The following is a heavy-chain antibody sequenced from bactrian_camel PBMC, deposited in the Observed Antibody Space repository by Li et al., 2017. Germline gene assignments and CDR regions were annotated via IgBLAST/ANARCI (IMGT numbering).Heavy chain of an antibody. V-gene: IGHV3S54*01. CDR1: PGTAF. CDR3: AARPTPQCRDGLGFAGGNYY. Sequence: HVQLVESGGGSAQVGGSLRLSCTTFPGTAFKAWFRQISGKEREGVAAIFTGSGRDYYAASVTGRFTISQDNTKTTLYLQMNDLKPEDTATYYCAARPTPQCRDGLGFAGGNYYWGHGTQVTVS. J-gene: IGHJ4*01. CDR2: IFTGSGRD. D-gene: IGHD5*01.